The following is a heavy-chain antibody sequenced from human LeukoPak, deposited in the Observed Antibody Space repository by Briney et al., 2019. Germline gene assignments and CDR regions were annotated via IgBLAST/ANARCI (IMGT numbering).Heavy chain of an antibody. Sequence: GGSLRLSCAASGFTFSSYAMHWVRQAPGKGLEWVAVISYDGSNKYYADSVKGRFTISRDNSKNTLYLQMNSLRAEDTAVYYCARGFWSGYPYYFDYWGQGTLVTVSS. CDR3: ARGFWSGYPYYFDY. V-gene: IGHV3-30*04. CDR2: ISYDGSNK. CDR1: GFTFSSYA. D-gene: IGHD3-3*01. J-gene: IGHJ4*02.